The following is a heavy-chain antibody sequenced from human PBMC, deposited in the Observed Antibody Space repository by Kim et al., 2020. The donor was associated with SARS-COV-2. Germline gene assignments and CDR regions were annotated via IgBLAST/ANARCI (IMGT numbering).Heavy chain of an antibody. CDR3: AREDEENFDF. CDR2: INGNSRSI. CDR1: GFTFSSHS. J-gene: IGHJ4*02. Sequence: GGSLRLSCAASGFTFSSHSMNWVRQAPGEGLEWVSSINGNSRSIYYADSVKGRFTISRDNTKNSLYLQMNSLRAEVTALYYCAREDEENFDFWGQGTLVT. V-gene: IGHV3-21*01.